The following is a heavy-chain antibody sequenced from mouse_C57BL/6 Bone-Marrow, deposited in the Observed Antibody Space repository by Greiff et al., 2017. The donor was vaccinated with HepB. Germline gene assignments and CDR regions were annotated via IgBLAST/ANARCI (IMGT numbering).Heavy chain of an antibody. CDR2: IYPGGGYT. Sequence: QVQLQQSGAELVRPGTSVKMSCKASGYTFTHYWIGWAKQRPGHGLEWIGDIYPGGGYTNYNEKFKGKATLTADKASSTAYMQFSSLTSEDSAIYYYAREPSYWYIDVWGAGTPVTVSS. J-gene: IGHJ1*01. V-gene: IGHV1-63*01. CDR1: GYTFTHYW. CDR3: AREPSYWYIDV.